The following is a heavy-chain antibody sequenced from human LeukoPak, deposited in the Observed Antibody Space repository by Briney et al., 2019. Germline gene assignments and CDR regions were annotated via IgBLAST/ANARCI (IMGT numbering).Heavy chain of an antibody. CDR2: IYYSGST. CDR3: ARDGPYCSSTSCYPWFDP. V-gene: IGHV4-39*07. D-gene: IGHD2-2*01. J-gene: IGHJ5*02. CDR1: GGSISSSSYY. Sequence: SETLSLTCTVSGGSISSSSYYWGWIRQPPGKGLEWIGSIYYSGSTYYNPSLKSRVTISVDTSKNQFSLKLSSVTAADTAVYYCARDGPYCSSTSCYPWFDPWGQGTLVTVSS.